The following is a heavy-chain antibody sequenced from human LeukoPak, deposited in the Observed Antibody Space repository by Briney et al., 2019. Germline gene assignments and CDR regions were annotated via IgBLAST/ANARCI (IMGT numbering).Heavy chain of an antibody. CDR2: INPKSGGT. CDR1: GYTFSAYC. CDR3: VRDLGISGWYAPPLGYFDS. Sequence: ASVKVSCKASGYTFSAYCMHWVRQAPGQGLEWMGCINPKSGGTNYAQQFQDRVTMTRDTSISSTYMELSRLKSDDTAVYYCVRDLGISGWYAPPLGYFDSWGQGTLVTVSS. D-gene: IGHD6-19*01. J-gene: IGHJ4*02. V-gene: IGHV1-2*02.